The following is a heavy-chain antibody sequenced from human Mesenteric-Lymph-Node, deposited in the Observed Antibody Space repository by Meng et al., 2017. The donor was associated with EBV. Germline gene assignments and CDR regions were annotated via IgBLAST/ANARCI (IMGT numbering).Heavy chain of an antibody. V-gene: IGHV4-34*01. CDR2: INRIGGT. Sequence: GQLQQGGSGRLKPSETRSLPCAVYDGSFSNYYWSWIRQSPEKGLEWIGEINRIGGTDYNPSLKSRVTISVDTSKNQFSLRLSSVTAADTAVYYCARGYTYNYESGVPPFDLWGHGTLVTVSS. CDR3: ARGYTYNYESGVPPFDL. D-gene: IGHD3-22*01. J-gene: IGHJ5*02. CDR1: DGSFSNYY.